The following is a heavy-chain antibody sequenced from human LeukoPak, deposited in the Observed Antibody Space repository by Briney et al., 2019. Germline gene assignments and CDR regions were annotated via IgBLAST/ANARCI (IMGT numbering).Heavy chain of an antibody. D-gene: IGHD1-26*01. J-gene: IGHJ3*02. Sequence: ASVKVSCKASGYTFTGYYMHWVRQAPGQGLEWMGWINPNSGGTNYAQKFQGRVTMTRDTSISTAYMELSRLRSDNTAVYYCARDRRELVAFDIWGQGTMVTVSS. CDR3: ARDRRELVAFDI. CDR2: INPNSGGT. V-gene: IGHV1-2*02. CDR1: GYTFTGYY.